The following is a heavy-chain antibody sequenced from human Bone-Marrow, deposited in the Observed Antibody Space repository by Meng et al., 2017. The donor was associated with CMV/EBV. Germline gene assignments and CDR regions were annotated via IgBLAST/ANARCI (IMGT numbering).Heavy chain of an antibody. Sequence: VQVVEYGGGVVQPGRSLRLSCAAYGLTFGSYAMQWVRQAPGKGLEWLAVIAYDGSNKYYADSVKGRFTISRDNSKNTLYLQLNSLRAEDTAVYYCARDLHYGSGSPTDPWGQGTLVTVSS. CDR1: GLTFGSYA. J-gene: IGHJ5*02. CDR3: ARDLHYGSGSPTDP. D-gene: IGHD3-10*01. V-gene: IGHV3-30-3*01. CDR2: IAYDGSNK.